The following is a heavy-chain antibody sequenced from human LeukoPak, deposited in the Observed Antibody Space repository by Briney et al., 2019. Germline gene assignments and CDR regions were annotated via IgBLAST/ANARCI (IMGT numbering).Heavy chain of an antibody. CDR2: IIPIFGTA. V-gene: IGHV1-69*01. J-gene: IGHJ1*01. CDR3: ARGGSDYGDYPGYFQH. Sequence: SVKVSSKASGGTFSSYAISWVRQAPGQGLEWMGGIIPIFGTANYAQKFQGRVTITADESTSTAYMELSSLRSEDTAVYYCARGGSDYGDYPGYFQHWGQGTLVTVSS. D-gene: IGHD4-17*01. CDR1: GGTFSSYA.